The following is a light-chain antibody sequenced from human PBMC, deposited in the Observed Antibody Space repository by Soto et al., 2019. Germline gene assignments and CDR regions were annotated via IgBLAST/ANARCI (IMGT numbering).Light chain of an antibody. Sequence: DVVLTQSPLSLPVTLGQPASISCRSSQSVVHGDGTTYLNWFHQRPGQSPRRLIYRVSNRDSGVPGRFSGSGSGTDFTLKISSVDAEDVGIYYCMQGTHGYTFGQGTKLEIK. CDR1: QSVVHGDGTTY. CDR2: RVS. V-gene: IGKV2-30*02. J-gene: IGKJ2*01. CDR3: MQGTHGYT.